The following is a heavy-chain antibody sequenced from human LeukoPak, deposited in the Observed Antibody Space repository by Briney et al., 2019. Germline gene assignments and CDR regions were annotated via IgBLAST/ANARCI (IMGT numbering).Heavy chain of an antibody. Sequence: PSETLSLTCTVSGGSISSGGYYWSWIRQPPGKGLEWIGYIYHSGSTYYNPSLKSRVTISVDMSKNQFSLKLSSVTAADTAVYYCARGDVGYCSGGSCYSARAFDYWGQGTLVTVSS. CDR3: ARGDVGYCSGGSCYSARAFDY. V-gene: IGHV4-30-2*01. CDR1: GGSISSGGYY. D-gene: IGHD2-15*01. J-gene: IGHJ4*02. CDR2: IYHSGST.